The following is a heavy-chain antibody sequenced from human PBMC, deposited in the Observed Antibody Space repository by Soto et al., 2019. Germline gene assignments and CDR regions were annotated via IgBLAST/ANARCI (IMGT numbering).Heavy chain of an antibody. D-gene: IGHD4-17*01. V-gene: IGHV1-2*02. CDR3: ALGRTVNFYGMDV. J-gene: IGHJ6*02. CDR2: INPHSGDT. CDR1: GYTFTDHY. Sequence: QVQLVQSGAEVKKPGASVKVSYVASGYTFTDHYIHWVRQAPGQGLEWMGWINPHSGDTIYAQKFQGRVTLTRDTSISTAYMELSRLRSDDTAVYYCALGRTVNFYGMDVLGQGTTVTVSS.